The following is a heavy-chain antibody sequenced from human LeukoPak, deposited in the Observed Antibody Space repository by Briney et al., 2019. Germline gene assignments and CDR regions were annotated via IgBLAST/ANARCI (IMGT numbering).Heavy chain of an antibody. CDR3: ARRGIAVAGEGFDFDY. CDR2: IYYSGST. V-gene: IGHV4-39*01. D-gene: IGHD6-19*01. Sequence: WVRQPPGKGLEWVGSIYYSGSTYYNPSLKSRVTISVDTSKNQFSLKLSSVTAADTAVYYCARRGIAVAGEGFDFDYWGQGTLVTVSS. J-gene: IGHJ4*02.